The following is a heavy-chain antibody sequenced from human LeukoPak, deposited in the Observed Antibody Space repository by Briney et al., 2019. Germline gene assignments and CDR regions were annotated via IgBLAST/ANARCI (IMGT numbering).Heavy chain of an antibody. Sequence: SETLSLTCTVSGGSISSYYWSWIRQPAGKGLEWIGHIYTSGSTNYNPSLKSRVTMSVDTSKNQFSLKLSSVTAADTAVYYCARVGLGYCSSTSCLRPDYYYYYGMDVWGQGTTVTVSS. J-gene: IGHJ6*02. CDR2: IYTSGST. V-gene: IGHV4-4*07. CDR3: ARVGLGYCSSTSCLRPDYYYYYGMDV. D-gene: IGHD2-2*01. CDR1: GGSISSYY.